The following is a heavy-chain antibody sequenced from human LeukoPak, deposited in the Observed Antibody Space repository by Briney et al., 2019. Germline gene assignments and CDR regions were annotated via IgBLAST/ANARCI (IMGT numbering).Heavy chain of an antibody. Sequence: SVNVSCPASGGTFSSYVISWVRQPAGQGREWMGGIIPMFGTANSAQKFQGRVTITADESTSTAYMELSSLRSDDTAVYYCARAYRGATVSNYYYYYMDVWGKGTTVTVSS. CDR3: ARAYRGATVSNYYYYYMDV. D-gene: IGHD4-11*01. V-gene: IGHV1-69*13. CDR1: GGTFSSYV. CDR2: IIPMFGTA. J-gene: IGHJ6*03.